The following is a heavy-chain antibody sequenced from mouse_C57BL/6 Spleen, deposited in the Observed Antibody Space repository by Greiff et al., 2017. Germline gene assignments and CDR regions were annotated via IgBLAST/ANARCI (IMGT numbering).Heavy chain of an antibody. CDR1: GYAFSSSW. J-gene: IGHJ2*01. CDR3: AKDDYGGFDY. D-gene: IGHD2-4*01. V-gene: IGHV1-82*01. CDR2: IYPGDGDT. Sequence: VQLQQSGPELVKPGASVKISCKASGYAFSSSWMNWVKQRPGKGLEWIGRIYPGDGDTNYNGKVKGKATLTADKSSSTAYMQLISLPSEDSAVYFCAKDDYGGFDYWGQGTTLTVSS.